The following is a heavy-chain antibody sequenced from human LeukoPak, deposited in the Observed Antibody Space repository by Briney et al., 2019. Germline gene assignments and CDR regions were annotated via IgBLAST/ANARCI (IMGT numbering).Heavy chain of an antibody. J-gene: IGHJ5*02. CDR1: GYTFTSYY. V-gene: IGHV1-46*01. Sequence: ASVKVSCKASGYTFTSYYMHWVRQAPGQGLEWMGIINPSGGSTSYAQKFQGRVTMTRDTSTSTVYMELSSLRSEDTAVYYCARDCRTNWNRLEPYPSFDPWGQGTLVTVSS. CDR3: ARDCRTNWNRLEPYPSFDP. D-gene: IGHD1-20*01. CDR2: INPSGGST.